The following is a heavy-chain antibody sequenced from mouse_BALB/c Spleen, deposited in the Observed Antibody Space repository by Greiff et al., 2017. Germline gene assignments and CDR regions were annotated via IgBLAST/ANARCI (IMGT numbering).Heavy chain of an antibody. CDR2: IYPGGGYT. V-gene: IGHV1-63*02. D-gene: IGHD1-1*01. J-gene: IGHJ2*01. CDR1: GYTFTNYW. Sequence: VQLQQSGAELVRPGTSVKISCKASGYTFTNYWLGWVKQRPGHGLEWIGDIYPGGGYTNYNEKFKGKATLTADTSSSTAYMQLSSLTSEDSAVYFCAREYYYGSSYYFDYWGQGTTLTVSS. CDR3: AREYYYGSSYYFDY.